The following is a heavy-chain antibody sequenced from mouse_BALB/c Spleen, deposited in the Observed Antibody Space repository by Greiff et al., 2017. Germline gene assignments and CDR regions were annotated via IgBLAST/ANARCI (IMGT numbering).Heavy chain of an antibody. V-gene: IGHV1-14*01. D-gene: IGHD3-1*01. CDR1: GYTFTSYV. J-gene: IGHJ2*01. Sequence: VQLKQSGPELVKPGASVKMSCKASGYTFTSYVMHWVKQKPGQGLEWIGYINPYNDGTKYNEKFKGKATLTSDKSSSTAYMELSSLTSEDSAVYYCARSGGRGTYYFDYWGQGTTLTVSS. CDR2: INPYNDGT. CDR3: ARSGGRGTYYFDY.